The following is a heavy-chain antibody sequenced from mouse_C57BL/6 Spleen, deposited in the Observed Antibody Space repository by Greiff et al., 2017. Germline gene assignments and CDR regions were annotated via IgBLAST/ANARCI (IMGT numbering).Heavy chain of an antibody. CDR1: GYTFTSYW. CDR2: IHPNSGST. CDR3: ARGITTVVATGAY. V-gene: IGHV1-64*01. Sequence: QVQLQQSGAELVKPGASVKLSCKASGYTFTSYWMHWVKQRPGQGLEWIGMIHPNSGSTNYNEKFKSKATLTVDKSSSTAYMQLSSLTSEDSAVYYCARGITTVVATGAYWGQGTLVTVSA. J-gene: IGHJ3*01. D-gene: IGHD1-1*01.